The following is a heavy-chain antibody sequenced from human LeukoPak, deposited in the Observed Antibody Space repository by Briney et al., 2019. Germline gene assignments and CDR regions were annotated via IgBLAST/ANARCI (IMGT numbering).Heavy chain of an antibody. Sequence: PGGFLRLSCAASGFTFSGSAMHWVRQASGKGLEWVSGISGGAVSTNYADSVKGRFTISRDNSKNTLYLQMNSLRAEDTAVYYCAKGSVLLWFGELLSGMYFDYWGQGTLVTVSS. CDR3: AKGSVLLWFGELLSGMYFDY. D-gene: IGHD3-10*01. V-gene: IGHV3-23*01. J-gene: IGHJ4*02. CDR1: GFTFSGSA. CDR2: ISGGAVST.